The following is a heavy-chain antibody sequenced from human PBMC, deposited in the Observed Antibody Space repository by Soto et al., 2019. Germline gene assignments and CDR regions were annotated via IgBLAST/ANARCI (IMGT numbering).Heavy chain of an antibody. D-gene: IGHD1-26*01. CDR2: IHSDGSST. J-gene: IGHJ3*01. V-gene: IGHV3-74*01. Sequence: EVQLVESGGGLVRPGGSLRLSCAASGFTFSYYWMHWVRQAPGKGLVWVSRIHSDGSSTTYADFVKGRFIISRDNARNTVDLQMNSVRGEDMAVYYCARGDRGAFDLWGQGPVVTVSS. CDR1: GFTFSYYW. CDR3: ARGDRGAFDL.